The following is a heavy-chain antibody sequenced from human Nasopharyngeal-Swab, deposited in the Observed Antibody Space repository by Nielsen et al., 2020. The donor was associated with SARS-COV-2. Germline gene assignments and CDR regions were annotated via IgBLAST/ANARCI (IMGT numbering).Heavy chain of an antibody. CDR3: ARGVVPSAMPGCFDP. D-gene: IGHD2-2*01. CDR1: GGTFSSYA. CDR2: IIPICGTA. J-gene: IGHJ5*02. Sequence: AGKVSCKASGGTFSSYAINCGRQAAGQGLEWIVGIIPICGTANYAQKFQGRVTITADESTSTVYMELSSLRSEDMAVYYCARGVVPSAMPGCFDPWGQGTLVTVSS. V-gene: IGHV1-69*01.